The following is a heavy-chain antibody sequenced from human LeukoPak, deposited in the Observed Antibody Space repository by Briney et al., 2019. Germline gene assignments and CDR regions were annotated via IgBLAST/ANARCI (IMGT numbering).Heavy chain of an antibody. D-gene: IGHD3-10*01. CDR1: GYTFISYD. J-gene: IGHJ4*02. V-gene: IGHV1-46*01. Sequence: ASVKVSCKASGYTFISYDIHWVRQAPGQGLEWMGIINPSGGSTSYTQKFQGRLTMTRDMSTSTVHMELSSLRFEDTAVYYCARGWYYYGSGSSSYYFDYWGQGTLVTVSS. CDR3: ARGWYYYGSGSSSYYFDY. CDR2: INPSGGST.